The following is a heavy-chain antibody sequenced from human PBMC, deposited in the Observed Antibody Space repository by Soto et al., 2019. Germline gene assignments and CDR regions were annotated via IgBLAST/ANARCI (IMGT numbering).Heavy chain of an antibody. Sequence: SETLSLTCAVYGGSFSGYYWSWIRQPPGKGLEWIGEINHSGSTNYNPSLKSRVTISVDTSKNQFSLKLSSVTAADTAVYYCARDTTMTTVTTIDYWGQGTLVTVSS. J-gene: IGHJ4*02. CDR2: INHSGST. V-gene: IGHV4-34*01. D-gene: IGHD4-17*01. CDR1: GGSFSGYY. CDR3: ARDTTMTTVTTIDY.